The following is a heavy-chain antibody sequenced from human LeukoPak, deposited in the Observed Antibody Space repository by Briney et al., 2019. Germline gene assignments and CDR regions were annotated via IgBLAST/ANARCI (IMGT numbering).Heavy chain of an antibody. Sequence: GGSLRLSCAASGFSFSNSWMHWVRQAPGKGLEWVSYISSSSSTIYYADSVKGRFTISRDNAKNSLYLQMNSLRAEDTAVYYCARRPLDVWGSYRFDYWGQGTLVTVSS. J-gene: IGHJ4*02. CDR3: ARRPLDVWGSYRFDY. V-gene: IGHV3-48*01. CDR1: GFSFSNSW. CDR2: ISSSSSTI. D-gene: IGHD3-16*02.